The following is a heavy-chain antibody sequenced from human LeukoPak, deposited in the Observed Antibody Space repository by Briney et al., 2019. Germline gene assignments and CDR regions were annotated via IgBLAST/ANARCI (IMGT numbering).Heavy chain of an antibody. CDR1: GGTFSSYA. Sequence: ASVKVSCKASGGTFSSYAISWVRQAPGQGLEWMGGIIPIFGTANYAQKFQGRVTITADKSTSTAYMELRSLRSDDTAVYYCAREPDDPRFDPWGQGTLVTVSS. J-gene: IGHJ5*02. CDR2: IIPIFGTA. D-gene: IGHD3-3*01. CDR3: AREPDDPRFDP. V-gene: IGHV1-69*06.